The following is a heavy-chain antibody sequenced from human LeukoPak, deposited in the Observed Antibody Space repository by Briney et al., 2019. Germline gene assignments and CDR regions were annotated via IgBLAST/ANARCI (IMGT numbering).Heavy chain of an antibody. D-gene: IGHD1-26*01. V-gene: IGHV4-59*01. CDR1: DASIINYY. CDR2: TYYSGRT. J-gene: IGHJ4*02. CDR3: ARIVGTNYFDY. Sequence: SETLSLTCTVSDASIINYYWSWIRQPPGKGLEWIAYTYYSGRTNYNPSLKSRVTISVDTSKNQFSLRLNSVTAADTAVYYCARIVGTNYFDYWGQGTLVTVSS.